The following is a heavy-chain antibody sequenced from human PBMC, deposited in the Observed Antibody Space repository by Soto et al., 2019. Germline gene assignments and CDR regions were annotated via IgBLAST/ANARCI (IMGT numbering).Heavy chain of an antibody. D-gene: IGHD3-10*01. CDR3: AKEMYYYVSGVPDFDY. V-gene: IGHV3-30*18. CDR1: GFTFSSYG. Sequence: QVQLVESGGGVVQPGRSLRLSCAASGFTFSSYGMHWVRQAPGKGLEWVAVISYDGSNKYYADSVKGRFTISRDNSKNTLYLQMNSLRAEDTAVYYCAKEMYYYVSGVPDFDYWGQGTLVTVSS. J-gene: IGHJ4*02. CDR2: ISYDGSNK.